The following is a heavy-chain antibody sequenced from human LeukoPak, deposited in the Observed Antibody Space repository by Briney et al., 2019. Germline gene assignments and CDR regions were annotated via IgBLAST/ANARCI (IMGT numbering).Heavy chain of an antibody. V-gene: IGHV3-30*04. Sequence: HPGGSLRLSCAASGFTFSSYAMHWVRQAPGKGLEWVAVISYDGSNKYYADSVKGRFTISRDNSKNTLYLQMNSLRAEDTAVYYCARDSSGAFDIWGQGTMVTVSS. CDR2: ISYDGSNK. J-gene: IGHJ3*02. CDR3: ARDSSGAFDI. D-gene: IGHD6-25*01. CDR1: GFTFSSYA.